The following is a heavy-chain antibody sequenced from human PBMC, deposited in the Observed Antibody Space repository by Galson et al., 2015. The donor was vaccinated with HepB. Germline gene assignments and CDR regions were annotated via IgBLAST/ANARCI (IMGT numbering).Heavy chain of an antibody. CDR1: GFTFSSYA. V-gene: IGHV3-64*01. CDR3: ARVVIGAAGNWVDP. J-gene: IGHJ5*02. Sequence: SLRLSCAASGFTFSSYAMHWVRQTPGKGLEYVSFISSNGGSIYYANSVKGRFTISRDNSKNTLYLQMGSLRAEDMDVYYCARVVIGAAGNWVDPWGQGTLVTVSS. D-gene: IGHD6-13*01. CDR2: ISSNGGSI.